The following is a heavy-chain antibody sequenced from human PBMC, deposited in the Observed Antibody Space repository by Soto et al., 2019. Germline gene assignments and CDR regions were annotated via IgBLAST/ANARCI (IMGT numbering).Heavy chain of an antibody. CDR2: INPSGGNT. J-gene: IGHJ5*02. CDR3: ARIDISSNWGGT. V-gene: IGHV1-46*01. D-gene: IGHD6-13*01. Sequence: QVQLVQSGAEVKKPGALVKVSCKASGYTFTDYYMHWVRQAPGQGLEWMGVINPSGGNTNYAQNFQGRVTMTRDTSTTTVYMELSSLRSEDTAVYYCARIDISSNWGGTWGQGTLVTVSS. CDR1: GYTFTDYY.